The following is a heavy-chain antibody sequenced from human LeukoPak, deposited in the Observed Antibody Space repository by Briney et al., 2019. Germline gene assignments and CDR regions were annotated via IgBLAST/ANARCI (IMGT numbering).Heavy chain of an antibody. CDR2: IRYDGSNK. CDR1: GFTFSSYS. CDR3: AKESQLSYSGTFYIDY. D-gene: IGHD1-26*01. J-gene: IGHJ4*02. V-gene: IGHV3-30*02. Sequence: GGSLRLSCAASGFTFSSYSMNWVRQAPGKGLEWVAFIRYDGSNKYYADSVKGRFTISRDSSKNTLYLQMNSLRVEDTAVYYCAKESQLSYSGTFYIDYWGQGTLVTVSS.